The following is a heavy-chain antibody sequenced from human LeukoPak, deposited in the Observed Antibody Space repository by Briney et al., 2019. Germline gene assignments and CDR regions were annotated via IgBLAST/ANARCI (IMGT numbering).Heavy chain of an antibody. CDR2: ITVGGRAI. V-gene: IGHV3-11*04. D-gene: IGHD2-8*01. CDR3: VGRGVLNF. J-gene: IGHJ4*02. Sequence: GRSLRPSRVGSGFTFSSFAMRCVRQVPGKGLEWISHITVGGRAIYYADSVKGRFAVSRDDAKSSQHLQRNSLTADDCGLYYCVGRGVLNFWGRGALVIVAS. CDR1: GFTFSSFA.